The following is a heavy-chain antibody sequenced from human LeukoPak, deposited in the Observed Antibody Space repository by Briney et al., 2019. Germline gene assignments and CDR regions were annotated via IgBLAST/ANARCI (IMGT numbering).Heavy chain of an antibody. D-gene: IGHD3-22*01. V-gene: IGHV3-23*01. CDR2: ISDSGDTT. CDR1: GFTFSIYA. J-gene: IGHJ4*02. Sequence: GGSLRLSCAASGFTFSIYAMHWVRQAPGKRLEWVSSISDSGDTTWYADSVKGRFTISRDNSKNTLYLQMNSLRAEDTAVYSCATTIISDFDYWGQGTLVTVSS. CDR3: ATTIISDFDY.